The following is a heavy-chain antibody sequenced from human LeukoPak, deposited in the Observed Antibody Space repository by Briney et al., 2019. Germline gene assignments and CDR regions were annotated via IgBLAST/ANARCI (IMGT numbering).Heavy chain of an antibody. CDR3: TSHVGAVRDY. CDR1: GFTFSNYW. J-gene: IGHJ4*02. Sequence: GGPLSLSCAASGFTFSNYWMHWVRQAPGEGLGWASRSKGDATGTTYGDTVTSQYTNSRDNPKNTLYLQMNNLRAEDTAVYYCTSHVGAVRDYWGQGTLVTVSS. CDR2: SKGDATGT. V-gene: IGHV3-74*01. D-gene: IGHD1-26*01.